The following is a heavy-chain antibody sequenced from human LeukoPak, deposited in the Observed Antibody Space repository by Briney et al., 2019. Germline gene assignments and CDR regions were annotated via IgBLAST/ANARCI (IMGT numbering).Heavy chain of an antibody. CDR2: ISSSGSTI. V-gene: IGHV3-48*04. J-gene: IGHJ6*03. CDR1: GFTFSSYS. D-gene: IGHD3-22*01. CDR3: ARQTSYYYDSSGYPIDRMDV. Sequence: GGSLRLSCAASGFTFSSYSMNWVRRAPGKGLEWVSYISSSGSTIYYADSVKGRFTISRDNAKNSLYLQMNSLRAEDTAVYYCARQTSYYYDSSGYPIDRMDVWGKGTTVTISS.